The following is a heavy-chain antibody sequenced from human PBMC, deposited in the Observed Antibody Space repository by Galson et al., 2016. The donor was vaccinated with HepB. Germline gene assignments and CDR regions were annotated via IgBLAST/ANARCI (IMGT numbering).Heavy chain of an antibody. CDR2: ISFDGSTK. CDR1: GFRFSSYG. Sequence: SLRLSCAASGFRFSSYGMHWVRQAPGKGPEWVAVISFDGSTKNYIDSVKGRFTVSRDNLENTLYLQMNSLRTDDTAEYYCARDLRPRWELDYYNYGMDVWGQGTTVTVSS. D-gene: IGHD5-24*01. V-gene: IGHV3-30*03. CDR3: ARDLRPRWELDYYNYGMDV. J-gene: IGHJ6*02.